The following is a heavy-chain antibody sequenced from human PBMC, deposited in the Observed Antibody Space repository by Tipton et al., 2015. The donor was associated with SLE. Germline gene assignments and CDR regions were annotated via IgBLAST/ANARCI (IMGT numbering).Heavy chain of an antibody. J-gene: IGHJ6*03. CDR1: GGSISSSSYY. D-gene: IGHD1-7*01. Sequence: TLSLTCTVPGGSISSSSYYWGWIRQPPGKGLERIGTIYYSGSTYYNPSLKSRVTISVDTSKNQFSLKLSSVTAADTAVYYCARVWALAGRRGTSYYMDVWGQGTTVTVSS. CDR2: IYYSGST. V-gene: IGHV4-39*07. CDR3: ARVWALAGRRGTSYYMDV.